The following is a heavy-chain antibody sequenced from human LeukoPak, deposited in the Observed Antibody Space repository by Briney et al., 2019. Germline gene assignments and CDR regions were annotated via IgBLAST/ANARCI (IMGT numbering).Heavy chain of an antibody. Sequence: GGSLRLSCAASGFTFGSFEMNWVRQTPGKGLEWVSYISTGGSTIYYADSVKGRFTISRDNAKNSLFLQMNSLRAEDTAVYYGARDGLDDAFDIWGQGTMVTVSS. CDR2: ISTGGSTI. CDR3: ARDGLDDAFDI. V-gene: IGHV3-48*03. J-gene: IGHJ3*02. CDR1: GFTFGSFE.